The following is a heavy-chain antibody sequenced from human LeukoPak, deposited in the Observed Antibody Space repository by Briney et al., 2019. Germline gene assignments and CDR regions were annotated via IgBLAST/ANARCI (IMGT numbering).Heavy chain of an antibody. V-gene: IGHV3-49*04. CDR3: TREGDIVVVPAAAASQDYYYYYYMDV. Sequence: QPGGSLRLSCAASGFTFSSYGMSWVRRAPGKGLEWVGFTKNKTNRGTTEYAASVKGRSTISRDDSKSIAYLQMNSLKTEDTAVYYYTREGDIVVVPAAAASQDYYYYYYMDVWGKGTTVTISS. J-gene: IGHJ6*03. D-gene: IGHD2-2*01. CDR1: GFTFSSYG. CDR2: TKNKTNRGTT.